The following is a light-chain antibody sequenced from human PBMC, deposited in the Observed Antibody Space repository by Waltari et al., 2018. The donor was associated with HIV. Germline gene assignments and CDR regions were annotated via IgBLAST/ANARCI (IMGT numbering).Light chain of an antibody. CDR3: DSRDTNDKHHV. CDR2: GKD. CDR1: SLRRYS. Sequence: SSDLTQDPAVSVALGQTVRITCQGDSLRRYSANWYQQKPGTAPVVVMYGKDNRPSGIPDRFSGSSSGNTGSLTITGAQAEDDAVYYCDSRDTNDKHHVFGTGTKVTV. J-gene: IGLJ1*01. V-gene: IGLV3-19*01.